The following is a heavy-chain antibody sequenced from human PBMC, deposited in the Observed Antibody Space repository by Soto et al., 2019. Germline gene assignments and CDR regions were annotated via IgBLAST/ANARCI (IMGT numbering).Heavy chain of an antibody. D-gene: IGHD3-10*01. CDR3: AKGNRYYYGAGPFEGDY. V-gene: IGHV3-23*01. Sequence: EVQLLESGGGLVQPGGSLRLSCAASGFTFSSYGMSWVRQAPGKGLEWVSGLSGSGGSIYYADSVKGRFTVARDNSNNTLYLQMSSLRVEDTAVYYCAKGNRYYYGAGPFEGDYWGQGTLVTVSS. CDR1: GFTFSSYG. J-gene: IGHJ4*02. CDR2: LSGSGGSI.